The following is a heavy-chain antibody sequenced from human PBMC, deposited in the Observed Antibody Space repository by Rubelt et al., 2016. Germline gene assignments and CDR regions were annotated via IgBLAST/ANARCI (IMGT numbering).Heavy chain of an antibody. CDR3: AAIDSGY. CDR1: GGSFSGYY. V-gene: IGHV4-34*02. Sequence: QVQLQQWGAGLLKPSETLSLTCAVYGGSFSGYYWSWIRQPPGKGLAWIGEIKHSGSTNYNPSLKSRVTISVDTSKNQFSLNLNSVTAADTAVYYCAAIDSGYWGQGILVTVSS. CDR2: IKHSGST. J-gene: IGHJ4*02.